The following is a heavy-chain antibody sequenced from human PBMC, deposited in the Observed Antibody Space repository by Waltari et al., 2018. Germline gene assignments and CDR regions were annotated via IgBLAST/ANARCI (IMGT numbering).Heavy chain of an antibody. Sequence: QVQLQESGPGLVKPSETLSLTCTVPGGPISSHYCLWIRQPPGKGLEWIGYIYYSGSTNYNPSLKSRVTISVDTSKNQFSLKLSSVTAADTAVYYCARVTAAAAQGLDYWGQGTLVTVSS. J-gene: IGHJ4*02. V-gene: IGHV4-59*11. D-gene: IGHD6-13*01. CDR3: ARVTAAAAQGLDY. CDR1: GGPISSHY. CDR2: IYYSGST.